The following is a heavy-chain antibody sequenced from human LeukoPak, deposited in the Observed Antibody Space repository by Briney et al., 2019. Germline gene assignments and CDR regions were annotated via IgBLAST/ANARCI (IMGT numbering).Heavy chain of an antibody. CDR3: AKDFSWYSSPSRMVNDY. V-gene: IGHV3-23*01. CDR1: GFTFSIYA. Sequence: HPGGSLRLSCAASGFTFSIYAMSWVRQAPGKGLEWVSGISGSATGAYYADSVKGRFTISRDNSKNTLYLQMNSLRAEDTAVYYCAKDFSWYSSPSRMVNDYWGQGTLVTVSS. J-gene: IGHJ4*02. CDR2: ISGSATGA. D-gene: IGHD6-13*01.